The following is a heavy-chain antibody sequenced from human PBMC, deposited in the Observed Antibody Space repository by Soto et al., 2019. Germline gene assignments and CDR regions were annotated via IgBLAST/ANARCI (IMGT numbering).Heavy chain of an antibody. CDR1: GFTFNTFE. CDR2: ISTDSSRA. D-gene: IGHD3-16*01. J-gene: IGHJ5*01. Sequence: EVQRLESGGGLVQPGGSLRLSCAASGFTFNTFEMSWVRQAPGRGLEWVSFISTDSSRAYYADAVKGRFTISRDNSKHTLYLQMNSLTAEDTAVYACVKGGWLDFWGQGTLVTVSS. V-gene: IGHV3-23*01. CDR3: VKGGWLDF.